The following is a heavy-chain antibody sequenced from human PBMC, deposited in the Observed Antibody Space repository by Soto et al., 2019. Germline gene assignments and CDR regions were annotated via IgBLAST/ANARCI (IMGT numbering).Heavy chain of an antibody. V-gene: IGHV4-39*01. CDR1: GGSISSSGYC. CDR2: IYYSGST. CDR3: ARPIYLHWFDP. D-gene: IGHD2-21*01. J-gene: IGHJ5*02. Sequence: SEPLCLRWTVAGGSISSSGYCWGWIRQPPGKGLEWIGSIYYSGSTYYNPSLKSRVTISVDTSKNQFSLKLSSVTAADTAVYYCARPIYLHWFDPWGQGTLVTVSS.